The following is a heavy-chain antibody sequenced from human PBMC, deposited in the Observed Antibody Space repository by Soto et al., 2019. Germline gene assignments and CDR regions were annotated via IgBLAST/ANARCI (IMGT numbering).Heavy chain of an antibody. Sequence: PGGSLRLSCAGSAFTFSSYVMSWVRQAPGKGLEWVSLISVRGETTYYADSVKGRFTISRDNSKNTLYLQMNSLRAEDTAVYYCVKDLRGSRTCIDYWGQGTLVTVSS. CDR1: AFTFSSYV. CDR2: ISVRGETT. CDR3: VKDLRGSRTCIDY. J-gene: IGHJ4*02. V-gene: IGHV3-23*01. D-gene: IGHD2-8*01.